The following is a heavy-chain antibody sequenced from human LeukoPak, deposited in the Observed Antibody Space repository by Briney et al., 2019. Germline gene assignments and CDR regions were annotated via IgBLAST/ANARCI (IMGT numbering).Heavy chain of an antibody. CDR2: IIPIFGTA. D-gene: IGHD3-22*01. CDR1: GGTFSSYA. V-gene: IGHV1-69*05. Sequence: VASVKVSCKASGGTFSSYAISWVRQARGQGREWMGRIIPIFGTANYAQKFQGRVTITTDESTSTAYMELSSLRSEDTAVYYCEAYFHKGYDSSGQSLKGSDYFDYWGQGTLVTVSS. CDR3: EAYFHKGYDSSGQSLKGSDYFDY. J-gene: IGHJ4*02.